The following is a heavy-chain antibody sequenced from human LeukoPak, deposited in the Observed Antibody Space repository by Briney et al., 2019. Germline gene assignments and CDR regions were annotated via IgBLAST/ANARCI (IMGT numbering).Heavy chain of an antibody. D-gene: IGHD3-22*01. CDR1: GYTFTSYG. CDR2: ISAYNGNT. J-gene: IGHJ1*01. V-gene: IGHV1-18*01. Sequence: ASVKVSCKASGYTFTSYGISWVRQAPGQGLEWMGWISAYNGNTNYAQKLQGRVTMTTDTSTSTAYMELRSLRSDDTAVYYCAKVGPYDSSGYYFTFQHWGQGTLVTVSS. CDR3: AKVGPYDSSGYYFTFQH.